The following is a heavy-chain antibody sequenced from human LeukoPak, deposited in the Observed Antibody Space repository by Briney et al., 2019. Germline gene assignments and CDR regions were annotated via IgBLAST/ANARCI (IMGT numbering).Heavy chain of an antibody. CDR1: GFTFDDHG. J-gene: IGHJ4*02. CDR3: AKDGTSYYYIYY. CDR2: INWNGGRT. D-gene: IGHD2/OR15-2a*01. Sequence: GGSLRLSCAASGFTFDDHGMNWVRQAPGKGLEWVSGINWNGGRTAYADSVKGRFTVSRDDSKNTLYLQMNSLRGDDTAVYYCAKDGTSYYYIYYWGQGTLVTVSS. V-gene: IGHV3-20*04.